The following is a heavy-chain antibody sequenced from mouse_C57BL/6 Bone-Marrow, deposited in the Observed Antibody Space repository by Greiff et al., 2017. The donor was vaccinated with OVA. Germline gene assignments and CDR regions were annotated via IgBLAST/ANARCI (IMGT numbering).Heavy chain of an antibody. V-gene: IGHV1-74*01. Sequence: QVQLKQPGAELVKPGASVKVSCKASGYTFTSYWMHWVKQRPGQGLEWIGRIHPSDSDTNYNQKFKGKATLTVDKSSSTAYMQLSSLTSEDSAVYYCAIHYDYHWYFDVWGTGTTVTVSS. CDR2: IHPSDSDT. CDR3: AIHYDYHWYFDV. J-gene: IGHJ1*03. D-gene: IGHD2-4*01. CDR1: GYTFTSYW.